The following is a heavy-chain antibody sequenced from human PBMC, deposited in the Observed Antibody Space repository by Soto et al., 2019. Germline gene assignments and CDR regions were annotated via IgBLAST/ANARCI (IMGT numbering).Heavy chain of an antibody. CDR3: ARDEGHDGYTSSCDY. V-gene: IGHV3-21*01. CDR2: ISSSSSYI. Sequence: ESGGGLVKPGGSLRLSCAASGFTFSSYSMNWVRQAPGKGLEWVSSISSSSSYIYYADSVKGRFTISRDNAKNSLYLQMNSLRAEDTAVYYCARDEGHDGYTSSCDYWGQGTLVTVSS. D-gene: IGHD5-12*01. CDR1: GFTFSSYS. J-gene: IGHJ4*02.